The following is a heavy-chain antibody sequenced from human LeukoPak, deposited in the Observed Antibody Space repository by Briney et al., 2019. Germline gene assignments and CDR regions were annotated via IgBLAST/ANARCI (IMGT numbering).Heavy chain of an antibody. J-gene: IGHJ6*02. CDR1: GYTFNNYG. D-gene: IGHD2-15*01. CDR2: ISVYNGQT. CDR3: ARDNCSGGSCYYYYGMDV. Sequence: ASVKVSCKASGYTFNNYGVSWVRQAPGQGFEWMGWISVYNGQTIYAQKFRGRVTMTTDTSTSTAYMELGSLSSDDTAVYSCARDNCSGGSCYYYYGMDVWGRGTTVTVSS. V-gene: IGHV1-18*01.